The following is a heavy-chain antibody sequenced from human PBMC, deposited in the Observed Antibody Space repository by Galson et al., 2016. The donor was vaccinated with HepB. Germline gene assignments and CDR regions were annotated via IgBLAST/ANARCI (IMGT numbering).Heavy chain of an antibody. V-gene: IGHV1-69*04. CDR3: AVVSSAELVFTPSPPHDWVDF. CDR2: FIPLLGVT. CDR1: GGTLNNYV. D-gene: IGHD1-14*01. J-gene: IGHJ5*01. Sequence: SVKVSCKVSGGTLNNYVISWVRQAPGQGLEWMGRFIPLLGVTNYALKFQGRLIITADKSTATAYMDLSGLRSAATAVYFCAVVSSAELVFTPSPPHDWVDFWGQGTLVTVSS.